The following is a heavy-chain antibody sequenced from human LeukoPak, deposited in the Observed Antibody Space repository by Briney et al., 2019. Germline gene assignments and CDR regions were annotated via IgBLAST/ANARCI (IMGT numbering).Heavy chain of an antibody. CDR2: IYPSDSDG. CDR1: GYIFSIYW. Sequence: GESLKISCKTSGYIFSIYWIAWVRQMPGKGLEWMGIIYPSDSDGRYSPSFQGRVTFSADKSINTAYLHWTGLKASDSAMYYCARLRVPAASLTDAFDLWGQGTQVIVSS. CDR3: ARLRVPAASLTDAFDL. V-gene: IGHV5-51*01. D-gene: IGHD2-2*01. J-gene: IGHJ3*01.